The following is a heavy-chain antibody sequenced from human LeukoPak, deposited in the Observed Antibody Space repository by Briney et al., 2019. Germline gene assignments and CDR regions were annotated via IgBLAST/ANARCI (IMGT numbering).Heavy chain of an antibody. D-gene: IGHD3-3*01. Sequence: PGGSLRLSCAASGFNFSNFWMSWVRQAPGKGLEWVANIKQDGSDKYYLDSVKGRFSISRDNAKNSLYLQMNSLRAEDTAVYYCARDERLFQSAYWGQGTLVTVSS. J-gene: IGHJ4*02. CDR2: IKQDGSDK. V-gene: IGHV3-7*04. CDR3: ARDERLFQSAY. CDR1: GFNFSNFW.